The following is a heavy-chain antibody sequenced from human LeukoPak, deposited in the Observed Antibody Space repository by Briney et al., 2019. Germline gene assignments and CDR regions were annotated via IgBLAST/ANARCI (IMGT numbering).Heavy chain of an antibody. CDR1: GYTFSDFS. CDR3: VRLRRNSDRSGYYYYYDY. D-gene: IGHD3-22*01. Sequence: PGGSLTLSCAASGYTFSDFSGNWVRQAPGKGLEWVSSISVRSNYRYYADSVRGRFTISRDDARDSLFLQMSSLRAEDTAVYFCVRLRRNSDRSGYYYYYDYWGQGTLVTVSS. J-gene: IGHJ4*02. CDR2: ISVRSNYR. V-gene: IGHV3-21*01.